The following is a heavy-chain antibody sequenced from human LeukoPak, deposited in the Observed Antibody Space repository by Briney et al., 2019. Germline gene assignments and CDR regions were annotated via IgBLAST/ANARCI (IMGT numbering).Heavy chain of an antibody. J-gene: IGHJ4*02. D-gene: IGHD6-19*01. CDR2: ISYSGGT. Sequence: PSETLSLTCAVSGGSISSSNWWSWVRQPPGKGLEWIGYISYSGGTNYNPSHKSRVTISVDTSKNQHSLKLSSVTAADTAVYYCARDLDNSGWYVFDYWGQGNLVTVSS. CDR3: ARDLDNSGWYVFDY. CDR1: GGSISSSNW. V-gene: IGHV4-4*02.